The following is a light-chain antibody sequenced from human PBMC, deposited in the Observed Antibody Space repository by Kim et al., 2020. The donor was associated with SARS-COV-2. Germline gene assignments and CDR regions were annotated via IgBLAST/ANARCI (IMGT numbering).Light chain of an antibody. Sequence: SYELTQPPSVSVSPGQTARITCSGDALPKKYVFWYQQKPGQAPVKVIYEDNKRPSGIPERFSGSSSGTTATLTISGAQAVDEADYYCLSTDINTNCLFGG. CDR1: ALPKKY. CDR2: EDN. CDR3: LSTDINTNCL. V-gene: IGLV3-10*01. J-gene: IGLJ3*02.